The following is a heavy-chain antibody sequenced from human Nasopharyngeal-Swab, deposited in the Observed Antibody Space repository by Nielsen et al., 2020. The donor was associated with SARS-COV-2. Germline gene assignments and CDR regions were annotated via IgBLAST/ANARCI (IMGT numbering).Heavy chain of an antibody. CDR3: VRPEGVATSFKYYFQYGMDV. D-gene: IGHD5-12*01. CDR2: IYPGDSES. Sequence: GESLKISCKGSGSSFTGYWIGWVRQMPGKGLEWMGIIYPGDSESRYSPSFQGQVTISADKSISTAYLQWSSLKASDTAMYYCVRPEGVATSFKYYFQYGMDVWGQGTMVTVPS. CDR1: GSSFTGYW. V-gene: IGHV5-51*01. J-gene: IGHJ6*02.